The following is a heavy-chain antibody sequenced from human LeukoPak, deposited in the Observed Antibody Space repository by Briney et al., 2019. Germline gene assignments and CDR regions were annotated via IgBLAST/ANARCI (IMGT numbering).Heavy chain of an antibody. J-gene: IGHJ4*02. CDR2: IDPSDSYA. D-gene: IGHD4-17*01. V-gene: IGHV5-10-1*01. CDR1: GYSFNSYL. Sequence: GESLKISCQGSGYSFNSYLISWVRQMSGKGLEWMGKIDPSDSYANYSPSFQGHVTFSADKSISSAYLQWSSLKASDTAMYYCASGGDYSSFDYWGQGTLVTVSS. CDR3: ASGGDYSSFDY.